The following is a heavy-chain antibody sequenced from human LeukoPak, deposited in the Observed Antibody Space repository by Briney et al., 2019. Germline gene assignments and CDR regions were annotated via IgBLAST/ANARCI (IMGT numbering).Heavy chain of an antibody. D-gene: IGHD1-26*01. V-gene: IGHV3-23*01. CDR2: ISGSGGST. CDR3: AKDRGNRGIVGATLDY. Sequence: GRSLRLSCAASGFTFDDYAMHWVRQAPGKGLEWVSGISGSGGSTYYADSVKGRFTISRDNSKNTLYLQMNSLRAEDTAVYYCAKDRGNRGIVGATLDYWGQGTLVTVSS. J-gene: IGHJ4*02. CDR1: GFTFDDYA.